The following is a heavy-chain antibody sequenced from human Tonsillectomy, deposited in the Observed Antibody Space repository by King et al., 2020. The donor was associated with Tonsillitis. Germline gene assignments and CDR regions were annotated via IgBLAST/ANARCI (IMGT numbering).Heavy chain of an antibody. J-gene: IGHJ4*02. V-gene: IGHV3-7*01. CDR3: ARAVSSTSGLDY. Sequence: VQLVQSGGGLVQPGGSLRLSCGASGFTFSNYWMSWVRQAPGKWLEWVANLRQDGNDLYYVDSVKGRFTISRDDAKNSLSLQMNGLSAEDTAVYYCARAVSSTSGLDYWGQGSLVTVSS. CDR2: LRQDGNDL. D-gene: IGHD2-2*01. CDR1: GFTFSNYW.